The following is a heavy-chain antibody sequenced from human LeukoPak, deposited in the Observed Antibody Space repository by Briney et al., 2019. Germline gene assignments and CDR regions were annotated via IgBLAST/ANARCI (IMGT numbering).Heavy chain of an antibody. CDR1: GDSISSGPSY. D-gene: IGHD3-22*01. J-gene: IGHJ5*02. V-gene: IGHV4-39*01. CDR2: IYYSMST. CDR3: ARIPYYYDDVSP. Sequence: SETLSLTCTVSGDSISSGPSYWGWIRQPPGKGLEWIGTIYYSMSTYYNPSLKSRVTISVDTSKNQFSLKLSSVTAADTAVYYCARIPYYYDDVSPWGQGTLVTVSS.